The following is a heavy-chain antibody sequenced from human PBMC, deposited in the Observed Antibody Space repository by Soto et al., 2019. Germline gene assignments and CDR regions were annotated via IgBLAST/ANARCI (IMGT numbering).Heavy chain of an antibody. Sequence: PSETPSLTCTVSGGSVSSGNYYWSWIRQPPGKGLEWIGFIYYTGSTSYNTSLKSRVTISMDTAKNQFSLKLTSVTAADTAVYYCARYSGRLGQLPSLHYSCQRTLGTRFS. D-gene: IGHD2-2*01. CDR3: ARYSGRLGQLPSLHY. V-gene: IGHV4-61*01. J-gene: IGHJ4*02. CDR1: GGSVSSGNYY. CDR2: IYYTGST.